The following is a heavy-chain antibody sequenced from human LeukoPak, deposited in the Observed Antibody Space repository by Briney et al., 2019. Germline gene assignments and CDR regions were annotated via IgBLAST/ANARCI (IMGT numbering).Heavy chain of an antibody. CDR2: ISSSSGTI. J-gene: IGHJ4*02. CDR3: ARGRDLFDS. Sequence: EGSLRLSCVASGFTFNTYSMNWFRQAPGKGLEWISYISSSSGTIYYADSVKGRFTISRDNAKNSLYLQMNSLRAEDTAVYYCARGRDLFDSWGQGTLVIVSS. CDR1: GFTFNTYS. V-gene: IGHV3-48*04.